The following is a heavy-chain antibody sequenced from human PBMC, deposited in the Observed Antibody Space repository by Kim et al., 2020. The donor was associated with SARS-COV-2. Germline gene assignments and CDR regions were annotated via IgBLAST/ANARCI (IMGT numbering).Heavy chain of an antibody. Sequence: GGSLRLSCAASGFIFSNYWMHWVRQAPEKGLVWVSRINSDGSSTSYADSVKGRFTISRDNAKNPLHLQMNRLTVEDTDVYYCAYVGGIASIGTLFWGQGTLGPASS. CDR3: AYVGGIASIGTLF. V-gene: IGHV3-74*01. J-gene: IGHJ4*02. CDR2: INSDGSST. D-gene: IGHD6-13*01. CDR1: GFIFSNYW.